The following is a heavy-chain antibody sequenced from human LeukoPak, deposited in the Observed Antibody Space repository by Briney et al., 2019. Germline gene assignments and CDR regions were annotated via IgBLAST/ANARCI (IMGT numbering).Heavy chain of an antibody. CDR1: GGSLSSSSYY. Sequence: SETLSLTCTVSGGSLSSSSYYWGWVRQPPGRGLEGIGSIYYSGSTYYNPSLKSRVTISVDTSKNQFSLNLSSVTAADTAVYYCARLYYDSSGYYQICYFDYWGQGTLVTVSS. V-gene: IGHV4-39*01. D-gene: IGHD3-22*01. J-gene: IGHJ4*02. CDR3: ARLYYDSSGYYQICYFDY. CDR2: IYYSGST.